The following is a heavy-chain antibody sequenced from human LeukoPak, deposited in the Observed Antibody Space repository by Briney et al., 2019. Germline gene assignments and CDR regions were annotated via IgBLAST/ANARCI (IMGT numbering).Heavy chain of an antibody. D-gene: IGHD3-10*01. Sequence: GGSLRLSCAASGFTFDDYAMHWVRQAPGKGLEWVSLISGDGGSTYYADSVKGRFTISRDNSKNSLYLQMNSLRPEDTALYYCATSLLWFDYFDYWGQGTLVTVSS. V-gene: IGHV3-43*02. CDR1: GFTFDDYA. CDR2: ISGDGGST. CDR3: ATSLLWFDYFDY. J-gene: IGHJ4*02.